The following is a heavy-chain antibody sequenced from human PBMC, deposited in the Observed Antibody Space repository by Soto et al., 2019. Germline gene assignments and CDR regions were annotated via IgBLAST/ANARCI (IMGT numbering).Heavy chain of an antibody. J-gene: IGHJ4*01. CDR3: ARDKYVLRYFVSSPVY. CDR1: GYTFTSYY. D-gene: IGHD3-9*01. Sequence: ASVKVSCKASGYTFTSYYMHWVRQAPGQGLEWMGIINPSGGSTSYAQKFQGRVTMTRDTSTSTVYMELSSLRSEDTAVYYCARDKYVLRYFVSSPVYWGHGTLVPVSS. V-gene: IGHV1-46*01. CDR2: INPSGGST.